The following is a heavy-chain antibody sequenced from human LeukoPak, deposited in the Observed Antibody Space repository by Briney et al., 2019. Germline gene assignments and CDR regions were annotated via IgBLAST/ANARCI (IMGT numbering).Heavy chain of an antibody. D-gene: IGHD6-13*01. CDR2: ISSSSSTI. CDR3: ASSIAAAGSDFDY. CDR1: GFTFSSYS. Sequence: GGSLRLSCAASGFTFSSYSMNWVRQAPGKGLEWVSYISSSSSTIYYADSVEGRFTISRDNAKNSLYLQMNSLRAEDTAVYYCASSIAAAGSDFDYWGQGTLVTVSS. V-gene: IGHV3-48*04. J-gene: IGHJ4*02.